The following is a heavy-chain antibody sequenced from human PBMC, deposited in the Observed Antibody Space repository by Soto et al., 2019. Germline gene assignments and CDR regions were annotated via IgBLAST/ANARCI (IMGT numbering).Heavy chain of an antibody. CDR2: LLRSGSSA. V-gene: IGHV3-23*01. J-gene: IGHJ5*02. D-gene: IGHD4-17*01. Sequence: GGSLRLSCAASGFTFRNYAMTWARQAPGKGLEWVSSLLRSGSSAYYADSVRGRFTISSDTSASSLYLQMDNLRAEDAAIYYCAKDAISGDGIWLMDSWGQGTVVTVYS. CDR1: GFTFRNYA. CDR3: AKDAISGDGIWLMDS.